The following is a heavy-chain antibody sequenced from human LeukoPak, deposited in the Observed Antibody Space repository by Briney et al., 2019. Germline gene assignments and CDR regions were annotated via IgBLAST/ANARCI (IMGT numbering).Heavy chain of an antibody. CDR1: GVSISSYY. V-gene: IGHV4-59*01. CDR2: IYYSGST. Sequence: SETLSLTCTVSGVSISSYYWSWIRQPPGKGLEWIGYIYYSGSTNYNPSLKSRVTISVDTSKNQFSLKLSSVTAADTAVYYCAREVPCSSTSCPLDYWGQGTLVTVSS. J-gene: IGHJ4*02. CDR3: AREVPCSSTSCPLDY. D-gene: IGHD2-2*01.